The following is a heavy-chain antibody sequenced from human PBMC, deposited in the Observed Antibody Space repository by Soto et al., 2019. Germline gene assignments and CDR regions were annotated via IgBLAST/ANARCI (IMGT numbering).Heavy chain of an antibody. CDR1: GFTFDDYA. D-gene: IGHD3-9*01. J-gene: IGHJ4*02. Sequence: GGSLRLSCAASGFTFDDYAMHWVRQAPGKGLEWVSGISWNSGSIGYADSVKGRFTISRDNAKKSLYLQMNSLTAEDAALYYCASGRGYDILTGYYPYFDYWGQGTLVTVSS. V-gene: IGHV3-9*01. CDR3: ASGRGYDILTGYYPYFDY. CDR2: ISWNSGSI.